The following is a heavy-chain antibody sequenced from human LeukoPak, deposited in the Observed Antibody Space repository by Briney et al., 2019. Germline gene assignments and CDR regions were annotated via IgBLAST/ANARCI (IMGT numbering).Heavy chain of an antibody. CDR3: ARLWGYNQIDY. V-gene: IGHV4-59*08. D-gene: IGHD1-14*01. Sequence: SETLSLTCSVSGGSISSLYWSWIRQPPGKGLEWIGYIYYTGSTNYNPSLKSRVTMFVDMSKNQFSLKLSSVTAAVTAVYYCARLWGYNQIDYWGQGTLVTVSS. CDR2: IYYTGST. CDR1: GGSISSLY. J-gene: IGHJ4*02.